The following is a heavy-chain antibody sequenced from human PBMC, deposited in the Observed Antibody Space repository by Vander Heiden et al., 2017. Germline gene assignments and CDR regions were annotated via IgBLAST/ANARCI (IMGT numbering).Heavy chain of an antibody. D-gene: IGHD4-17*01. Sequence: QVQLVQSGAEVKKPGASVKVSCKASGYTFTSYDINWVRQATGQGLEWMGWMNPNSGNTGYAQKFQGRVTMTRNTSISTADMERSSMRSEETAVYYCARGHDPDDGDYVGFDPGGQGTMVTVSS. V-gene: IGHV1-8*01. J-gene: IGHJ5*02. CDR3: ARGHDPDDGDYVGFDP. CDR2: MNPNSGNT. CDR1: GYTFTSYD.